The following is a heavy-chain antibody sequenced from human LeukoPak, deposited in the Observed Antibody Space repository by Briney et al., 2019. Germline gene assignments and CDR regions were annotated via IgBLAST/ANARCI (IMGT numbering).Heavy chain of an antibody. Sequence: GGSLRLSCAASGFTFSSYGMHWVRQAPGKGLEWVAVIWYDESNKYYADSVKGRFTISRDNSKNTLYLQTNSLRAEDTAVYYCAKDLTPYCSGGSCYSSHDAFDIWGQGTMVTVSS. CDR1: GFTFSSYG. CDR3: AKDLTPYCSGGSCYSSHDAFDI. CDR2: IWYDESNK. J-gene: IGHJ3*02. D-gene: IGHD2-15*01. V-gene: IGHV3-33*06.